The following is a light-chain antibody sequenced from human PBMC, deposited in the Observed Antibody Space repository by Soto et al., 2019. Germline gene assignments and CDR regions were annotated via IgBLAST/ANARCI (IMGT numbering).Light chain of an antibody. V-gene: IGKV1-5*01. CDR2: DAS. CDR1: QTISNW. CDR3: QQYHSYSRT. Sequence: EIQMTQSPSTLSASVGDRGTITCRASQTISNWLAWYQQKPGKAPKVLIYDASSWAGGVPSRFTGSGSGTEFTLTINSLQPADFATYYCQQYHSYSRTFGQGTKVDIK. J-gene: IGKJ1*01.